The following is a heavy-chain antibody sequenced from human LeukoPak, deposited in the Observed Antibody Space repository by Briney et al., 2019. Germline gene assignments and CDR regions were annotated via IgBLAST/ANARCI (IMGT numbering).Heavy chain of an antibody. Sequence: HGSSVKVSCKASGGTFSSYTISWVRQAPGQGLEWMGGIIPILGIANYAQKFQGRVTITADKSTSTAYMELSSLRSEDTAVYYCARSNYYDNWFDPWGQGTLVTVSS. J-gene: IGHJ5*02. V-gene: IGHV1-69*02. CDR2: IIPILGIA. D-gene: IGHD3-22*01. CDR1: GGTFSSYT. CDR3: ARSNYYDNWFDP.